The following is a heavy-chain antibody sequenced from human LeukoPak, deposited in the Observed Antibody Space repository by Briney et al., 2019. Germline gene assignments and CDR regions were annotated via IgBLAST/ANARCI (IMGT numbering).Heavy chain of an antibody. CDR2: IYYSGST. J-gene: IGHJ4*02. CDR3: ARQLGFSFDY. Sequence: SETLSLTCTVSGGSISSSSYYWGWIRQPPGKGLEWIGSIYYSGSTYYNPSLKSRVTISVDTSENQFSLKLSSVTAADTAVYYCARQLGFSFDYWGQGTLVTVSS. D-gene: IGHD7-27*01. V-gene: IGHV4-39*01. CDR1: GGSISSSSYY.